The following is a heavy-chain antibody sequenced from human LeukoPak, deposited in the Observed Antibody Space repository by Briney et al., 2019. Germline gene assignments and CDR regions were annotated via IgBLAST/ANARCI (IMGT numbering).Heavy chain of an antibody. Sequence: GGSLRLSCAASGFTFSSYAMHWVRQAPGKGLEWVAVMSFDDDNKYYVDSVKGRFTVSRDISKNTVYLHMNSLRAEDTALYYCAKNYFGSGSYYNGLDYWGQGTLVTVSS. CDR2: MSFDDDNK. V-gene: IGHV3-30*18. CDR1: GFTFSSYA. J-gene: IGHJ4*02. D-gene: IGHD3-10*01. CDR3: AKNYFGSGSYYNGLDY.